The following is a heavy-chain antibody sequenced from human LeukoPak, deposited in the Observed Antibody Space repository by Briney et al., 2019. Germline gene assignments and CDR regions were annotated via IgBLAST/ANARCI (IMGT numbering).Heavy chain of an antibody. D-gene: IGHD5-12*01. CDR2: ISYDGSNK. CDR1: GFTFSSYW. Sequence: PGGSLRLSCAASGFTFSSYWMHWVRQAPGKGLEWVAVISYDGSNKYYADSVKGRFTISRDNSKNTLYLQMNSLRAEDTAVYYCAKEGGVATIGGFDYWGQGTLVTVSS. V-gene: IGHV3-30*18. CDR3: AKEGGVATIGGFDY. J-gene: IGHJ4*02.